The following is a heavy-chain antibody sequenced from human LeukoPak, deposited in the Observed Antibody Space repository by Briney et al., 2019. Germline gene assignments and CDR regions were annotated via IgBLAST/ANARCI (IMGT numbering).Heavy chain of an antibody. Sequence: SETLSLTCAVYGGSFSGYYWSWIRQPPGKGLEWIGEINHSGSTNYNPSLKSRVTISVDTSKNQFSMKLSSVTAADTAVYYCARGHAYCSGGSCLPRVGWFEPWGQGTLVTVSS. CDR2: INHSGST. D-gene: IGHD2-15*01. J-gene: IGHJ5*02. CDR1: GGSFSGYY. CDR3: ARGHAYCSGGSCLPRVGWFEP. V-gene: IGHV4-34*01.